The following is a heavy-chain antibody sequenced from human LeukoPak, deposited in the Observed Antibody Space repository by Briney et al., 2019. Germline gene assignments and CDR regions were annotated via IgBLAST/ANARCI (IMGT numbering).Heavy chain of an antibody. CDR2: IYYSGST. V-gene: IGHV4-59*08. CDR1: GGSISSSY. CDR3: ARRQTYFDY. Sequence: SETLSLTCTVSGGSISSSYWSWIRQPPGKGLEWIGYIYYSGSTNYNPSLKSRVTISVDTSKNQFSLKLSSVTAADRAVYYCARRQTYFDYWGQGTLVTVSS. J-gene: IGHJ4*02.